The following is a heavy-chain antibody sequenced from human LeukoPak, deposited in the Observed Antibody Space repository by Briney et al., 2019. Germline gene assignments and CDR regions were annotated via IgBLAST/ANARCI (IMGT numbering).Heavy chain of an antibody. Sequence: GGSLRLACVASGFIFRDYAMSWVSQAPGKGLERVGFIRSTAYGGTSEYAACVKGRFTISRDDSNSITYLQMNSLKSEDTAVYYRTRRQFKSFNIWGQGAMVTVSS. J-gene: IGHJ3*02. CDR1: GFIFRDYA. V-gene: IGHV3-49*04. CDR2: IRSTAYGGTS. CDR3: TRRQFKSFNI.